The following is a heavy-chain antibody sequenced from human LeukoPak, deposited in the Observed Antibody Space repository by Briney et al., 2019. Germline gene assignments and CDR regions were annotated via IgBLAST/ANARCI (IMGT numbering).Heavy chain of an antibody. CDR1: GFPLSSYA. J-gene: IGHJ4*02. Sequence: GGSLRLSCAASGFPLSSYAMSWVRQGPGKGLEWVAATSSSDPGTYHADSVKGRFTISRDNSKNTLYLQMNSLRAEDTAVYYCARGLDIVVVVAATEGGYFDYWGQGTLVTVSS. D-gene: IGHD2-15*01. CDR2: TSSSDPGT. CDR3: ARGLDIVVVVAATEGGYFDY. V-gene: IGHV3-23*01.